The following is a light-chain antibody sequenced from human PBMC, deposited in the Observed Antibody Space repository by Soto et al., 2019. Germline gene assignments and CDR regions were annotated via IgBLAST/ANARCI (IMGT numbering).Light chain of an antibody. V-gene: IGLV2-23*01. Sequence: QSALTQPASVSGSPGQSITISCTGTSSDVGRYNFVSWYQQHPGKAPKLMIYEGTNRPSGVSNRFSGSKSGNTASLTISGLQAEDEADYYCCSYAGSSTYAFGTGTKLTVL. J-gene: IGLJ1*01. CDR2: EGT. CDR1: SSDVGRYNF. CDR3: CSYAGSSTYA.